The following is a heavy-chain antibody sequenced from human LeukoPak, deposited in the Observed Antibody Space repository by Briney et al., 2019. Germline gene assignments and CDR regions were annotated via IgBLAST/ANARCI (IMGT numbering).Heavy chain of an antibody. CDR3: ARDRVLAAAGGFDY. CDR2: ISSSSSYI. CDR1: GFTFGSYS. V-gene: IGHV3-21*01. J-gene: IGHJ4*02. D-gene: IGHD6-13*01. Sequence: GGSLRLSCATSGFTFGSYSMNWVRQAPGKGLEWVSSISSSSSYIYYADSVKGRFTISRDNAKNSLYLQMNSLRAEDTAVYYCARDRVLAAAGGFDYWGQGTLVTVSS.